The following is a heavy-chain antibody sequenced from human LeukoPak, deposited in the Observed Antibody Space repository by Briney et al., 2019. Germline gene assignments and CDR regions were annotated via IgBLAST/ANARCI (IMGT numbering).Heavy chain of an antibody. Sequence: SETLSLTCAVSGASISSGGYSWSWIRQSPVKGLEWIGYIYRSGSTYYNPSLKSRVTISVDNSKNQLSLNLSAMTAADTAVYYCARSYCSGGSCGRFDPWGQGTLVTVSS. CDR1: GASISSGGYS. J-gene: IGHJ5*02. V-gene: IGHV4-30-2*06. CDR2: IYRSGST. D-gene: IGHD2-15*01. CDR3: ARSYCSGGSCGRFDP.